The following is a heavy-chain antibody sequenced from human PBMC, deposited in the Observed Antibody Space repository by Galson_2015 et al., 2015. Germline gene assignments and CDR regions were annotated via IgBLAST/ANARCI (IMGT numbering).Heavy chain of an antibody. D-gene: IGHD6-25*01. CDR3: ARGLSGPLDY. CDR1: DYTFSSYG. V-gene: IGHV1-18*01. Sequence: SVKVSCKASDYTFSSYGITWVRQAPGQGLEWMGWINAYNGHTNYAQKFQGRVTLTTDTSTTTAFMELRSLRSDDTAVYYCARGLSGPLDYWGQGTLVTVSS. J-gene: IGHJ4*02. CDR2: INAYNGHT.